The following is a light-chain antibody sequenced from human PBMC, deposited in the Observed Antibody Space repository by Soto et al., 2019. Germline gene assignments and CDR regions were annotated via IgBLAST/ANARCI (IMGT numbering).Light chain of an antibody. CDR3: CSYAGSRTLV. Sequence: QSALTQPASVSGSPGQSITISCTGTSSDVGTYNLVSWYQQHPGKAPKHMIYEGSKRPSGVSTRLSGSKSGNTASLTISGLQAEDEADYYCCSYAGSRTLVFGGGTKLTVL. CDR1: SSDVGTYNL. J-gene: IGLJ2*01. CDR2: EGS. V-gene: IGLV2-23*01.